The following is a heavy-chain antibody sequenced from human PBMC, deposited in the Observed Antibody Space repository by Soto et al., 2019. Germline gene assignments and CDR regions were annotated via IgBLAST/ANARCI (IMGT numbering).Heavy chain of an antibody. Sequence: QVQLVQSGAEVKKPGASVKVSCKASGYTFTSYAMHWVRQAPGQRLEWMGWINAGNGNTKYSQKFQGRVTITRDTSTSTAYMELSSLRSEDTAVYYCARGPGGPDGPGDYWGQGTLVTVSS. D-gene: IGHD2-15*01. V-gene: IGHV1-3*01. CDR1: GYTFTSYA. J-gene: IGHJ4*02. CDR2: INAGNGNT. CDR3: ARGPGGPDGPGDY.